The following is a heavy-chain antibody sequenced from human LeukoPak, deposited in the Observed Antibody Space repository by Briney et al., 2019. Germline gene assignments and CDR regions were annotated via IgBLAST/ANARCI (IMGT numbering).Heavy chain of an antibody. CDR1: GGSISSSSYS. V-gene: IGHV4-39*01. J-gene: IGHJ4*02. CDR3: ARRAMSRGVTHHYFDY. Sequence: PSETLSLTCTVSGGSISSSSYSWGWIRQPPGKGLEWIGSIYYSGSTYYNPSLKSRVTISVDTSKNQFSLKLSSVTAADTAVYYCARRAMSRGVTHHYFDYWGQGTLVTVSS. D-gene: IGHD3-10*01. CDR2: IYYSGST.